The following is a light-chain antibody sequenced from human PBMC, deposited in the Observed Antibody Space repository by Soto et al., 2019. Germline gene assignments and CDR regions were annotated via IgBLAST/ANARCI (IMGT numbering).Light chain of an antibody. J-gene: IGLJ2*01. V-gene: IGLV2-14*01. Sequence: QSALTQPASVSGSPGQSITISCTGTSSDVGVYNYDSWYQQHPGKAPKLMIYDVSNRPSGVSNRFSGSKSGNTASLTISGLQAEDEADYYCSSYTSSTTLVVFGGGTKLTVL. CDR2: DVS. CDR1: SSDVGVYNY. CDR3: SSYTSSTTLVV.